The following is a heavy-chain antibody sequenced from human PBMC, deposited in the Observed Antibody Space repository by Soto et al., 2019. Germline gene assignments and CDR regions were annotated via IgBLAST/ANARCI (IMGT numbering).Heavy chain of an antibody. CDR1: GSTFTTYG. V-gene: IGHV1-18*01. D-gene: IGHD6-13*01. J-gene: IGHJ4*02. Sequence: QVQLVQSGAEVKKPGASVKVSCKASGSTFTTYGISWVRQAPGQGLEWMGWISASNGDTYYGQKFQGRVTMTTDSFTSTAYMLLSSLTSGGTAVYYCARALPYSSSGDSWGRGALVIVSS. CDR2: ISASNGDT. CDR3: ARALPYSSSGDS.